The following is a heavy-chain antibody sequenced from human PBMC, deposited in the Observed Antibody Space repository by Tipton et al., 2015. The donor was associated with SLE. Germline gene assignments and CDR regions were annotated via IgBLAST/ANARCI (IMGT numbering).Heavy chain of an antibody. V-gene: IGHV4-61*08. CDR2: IYYTGST. CDR3: ASGILTGYAAFDI. J-gene: IGHJ3*02. D-gene: IGHD3-9*01. Sequence: LRLSCTVSGGSISSGGYYWSWIRQPPGKGLEWIGYIYYTGSTNYNPSLKSRVTISIDTSKNQFSLRLTSVTAADTALYYCASGILTGYAAFDIWGPGTMVTVSS. CDR1: GGSISSGGYY.